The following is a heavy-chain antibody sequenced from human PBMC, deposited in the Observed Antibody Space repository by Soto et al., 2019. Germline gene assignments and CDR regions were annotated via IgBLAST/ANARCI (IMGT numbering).Heavy chain of an antibody. CDR2: INPNSGGT. Sequence: ASVKVSCKASGYTFTGYYMHWVRQAPGQGLEWMGWINPNSGGTNYAQKFQGRVTMTRDTSISTAYMELSRLRSDDTAVYYCARVMLVAYYFDYWGQGTLVTVSS. CDR1: GYTFTGYY. V-gene: IGHV1-2*02. D-gene: IGHD2-15*01. J-gene: IGHJ4*02. CDR3: ARVMLVAYYFDY.